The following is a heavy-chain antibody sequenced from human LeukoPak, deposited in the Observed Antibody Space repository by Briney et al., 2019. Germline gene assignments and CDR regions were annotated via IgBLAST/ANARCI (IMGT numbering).Heavy chain of an antibody. V-gene: IGHV4-39*07. Sequence: SETLSLTCIVSGGSISSSNYYWGWIRQPPGEGLEWIGNVFYSGSTYYNPSLKSRVAISVDTSKNQFSLKLSSVTAADTAVYYCARVPNYDFWTGYIDYWGQGTLVTVSS. CDR1: GGSISSSNYY. J-gene: IGHJ4*02. CDR3: ARVPNYDFWTGYIDY. D-gene: IGHD3/OR15-3a*01. CDR2: VFYSGST.